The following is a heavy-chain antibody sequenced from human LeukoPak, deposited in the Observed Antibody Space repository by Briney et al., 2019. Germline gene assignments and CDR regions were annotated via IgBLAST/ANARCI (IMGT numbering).Heavy chain of an antibody. Sequence: GGSLRLSCVASGFKFSDYYMSWVRQAPGKGVEWVADIRLDGSDQYNVDSVKGRFTISRDKAKNSLFLQMNSLRAEDTAVYYCARDGFGSYFSLDYWGQGALVTVSS. J-gene: IGHJ4*02. D-gene: IGHD3-10*01. CDR2: IRLDGSDQ. CDR1: GFKFSDYY. CDR3: ARDGFGSYFSLDY. V-gene: IGHV3-7*04.